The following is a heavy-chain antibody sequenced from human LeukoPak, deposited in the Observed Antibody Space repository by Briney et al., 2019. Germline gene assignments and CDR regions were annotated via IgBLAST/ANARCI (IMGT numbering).Heavy chain of an antibody. J-gene: IGHJ2*01. V-gene: IGHV4-59*01. Sequence: SETLSLTCTVSGGSISSYYWSWLRQPPGKGLEWIGYIYYSGSTNYNPSLKSRVTISVDTSKNQFSLKLSSVTAADTAVYYCARADGKYYDILTGYYRDNWYFDLWGRGTLVTVSS. CDR2: IYYSGST. CDR1: GGSISSYY. CDR3: ARADGKYYDILTGYYRDNWYFDL. D-gene: IGHD3-9*01.